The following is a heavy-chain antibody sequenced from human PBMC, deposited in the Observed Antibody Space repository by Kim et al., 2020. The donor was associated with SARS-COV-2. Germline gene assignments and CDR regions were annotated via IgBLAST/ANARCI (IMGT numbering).Heavy chain of an antibody. D-gene: IGHD4-17*01. V-gene: IGHV3-23*01. Sequence: GGSLRLSCAASGFTFSNYAMTWVRQAPGKGLEWVSTISVTSTNTYYADSVKGRFTISRDNTKNTVYLQMNSLRAEDSALYYCARGQGTYGHEVDCWGQGTLVTVSS. J-gene: IGHJ4*02. CDR1: GFTFSNYA. CDR2: ISVTSTNT. CDR3: ARGQGTYGHEVDC.